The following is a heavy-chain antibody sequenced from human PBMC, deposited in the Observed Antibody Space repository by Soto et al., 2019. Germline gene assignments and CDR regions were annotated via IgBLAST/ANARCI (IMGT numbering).Heavy chain of an antibody. CDR2: IYYSGST. V-gene: IGHV4-30-4*01. Sequence: SETLSLTCTVSGGSISSGDYYWSWIRQPPGKGLEWIGYIYYSGSTYYNPSLKSRVTISVDTSKNQFSLKLSSVTAADTAVYYCDRAATVITKHFDYWGQGTLVPVS. CDR1: GGSISSGDYY. J-gene: IGHJ4*02. CDR3: DRAATVITKHFDY. D-gene: IGHD4-4*01.